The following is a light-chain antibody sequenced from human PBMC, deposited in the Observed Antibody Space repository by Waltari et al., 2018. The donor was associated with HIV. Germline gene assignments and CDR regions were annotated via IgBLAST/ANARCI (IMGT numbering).Light chain of an antibody. J-gene: IGLJ1*01. V-gene: IGLV2-14*01. CDR3: ASFTSGRLNV. CDR1: SHDVGAYAY. CDR2: DVY. Sequence: QSPLTQPASVSGSPGQSITISCTGTSHDVGAYAYVSWYQQSPGKVPKLLIYDVYNRPSRISNRFSGSESGNTAFLTISGLRAEDEADYYCASFTSGRLNVFGSGTKVTVL.